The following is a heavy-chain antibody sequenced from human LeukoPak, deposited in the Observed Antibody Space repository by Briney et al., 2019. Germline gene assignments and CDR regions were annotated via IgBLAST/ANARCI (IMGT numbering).Heavy chain of an antibody. Sequence: GGSLRLSCTASGFTFGDCAMRWVRQAPGRGLEGVGFIRSKAYGGTTEYAASVKGRFTISRDDSKSIAYLQMNSLKTEDTAVYYCTRDLSVWLLTFDYWGQGTLVTVSS. CDR3: TRDLSVWLLTFDY. D-gene: IGHD3-9*01. V-gene: IGHV3-49*04. J-gene: IGHJ4*02. CDR1: GFTFGDCA. CDR2: IRSKAYGGTT.